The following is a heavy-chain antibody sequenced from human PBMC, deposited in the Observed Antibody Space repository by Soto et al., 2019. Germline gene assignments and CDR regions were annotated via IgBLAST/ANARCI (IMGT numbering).Heavy chain of an antibody. V-gene: IGHV6-1*01. CDR2: TYYRSRWFN. CDR3: ARLRGDSWFDF. J-gene: IGHJ5*01. CDR1: GGSVSSNSAT. Sequence: SQTLSLTCAISGGSVSSNSATCDWIRQSPSRGLEWLGRTYYRSRWFNDYAGSVKGRITINPDTSNNQFSLQLTSLSPDDTAVYYCARLRGDSWFDFWGQGTRVTVSS.